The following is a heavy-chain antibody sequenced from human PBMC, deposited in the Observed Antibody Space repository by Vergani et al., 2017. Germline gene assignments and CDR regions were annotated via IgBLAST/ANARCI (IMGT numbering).Heavy chain of an antibody. CDR1: GFSLSTSGRC. Sequence: QVTLRESGPALVKPTQTLTLTCTFSGFSLSTSGRCVSWIRQPPGKALECLALIDWDDDKYYSTSLKARLTISKDTSRNQVVLIMTNMDPVDTATYYCARTRGIAVAGHGYYFDYWGQGTLVTVSS. D-gene: IGHD6-19*01. J-gene: IGHJ4*02. CDR3: ARTRGIAVAGHGYYFDY. CDR2: IDWDDDK. V-gene: IGHV2-70*01.